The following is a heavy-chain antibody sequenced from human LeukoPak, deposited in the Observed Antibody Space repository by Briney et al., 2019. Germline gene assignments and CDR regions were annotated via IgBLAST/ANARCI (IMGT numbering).Heavy chain of an antibody. Sequence: GGTLRLSCAASGFTFSSYGMSWVRQAPGKGLEWVSAISGSGGSTYYADSVKGRFTISRDNSKNTLYLQMNSLRAEDTAVYYCAKAVRPYQLLAPDAFDIWGQGTMVTVSS. CDR2: ISGSGGST. CDR1: GFTFSSYG. J-gene: IGHJ3*02. D-gene: IGHD2-2*01. CDR3: AKAVRPYQLLAPDAFDI. V-gene: IGHV3-23*01.